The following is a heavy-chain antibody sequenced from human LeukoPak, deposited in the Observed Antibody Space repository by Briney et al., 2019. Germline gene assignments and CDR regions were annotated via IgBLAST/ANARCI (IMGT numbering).Heavy chain of an antibody. CDR3: ARGGEDYYNSSGYLGAFDI. D-gene: IGHD3-22*01. CDR2: ISSSGSTI. CDR1: GFTFSDYY. V-gene: IGHV3-11*01. Sequence: GGSLRLSCAASGFTFSDYYMSWIRQAPGKGLEWVSCISSSGSTINYAVSVKGRFTISRDNAKKSLYLQMNSLRAEDTAVYYCARGGEDYYNSSGYLGAFDIWGQGTMVTVSS. J-gene: IGHJ3*02.